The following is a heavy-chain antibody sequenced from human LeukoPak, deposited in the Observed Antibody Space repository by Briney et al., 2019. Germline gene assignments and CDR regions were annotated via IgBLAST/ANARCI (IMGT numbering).Heavy chain of an antibody. Sequence: GGSLRLSCAASGFTFSSYGMHWVRQAPGKGLEWVAVIWYDGSNKYYADSVKGRFTISRDNSKNTVLLQMNSLKTEDTAVYYCARPSPPGDGYNPCDYWGPGALVIVSS. CDR2: IWYDGSNK. CDR1: GFTFSSYG. D-gene: IGHD5-24*01. CDR3: ARPSPPGDGYNPCDY. V-gene: IGHV3-33*01. J-gene: IGHJ4*02.